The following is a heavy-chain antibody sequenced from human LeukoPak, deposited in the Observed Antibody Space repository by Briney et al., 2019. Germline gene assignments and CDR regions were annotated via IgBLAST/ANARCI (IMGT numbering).Heavy chain of an antibody. CDR2: ISRSSSYI. J-gene: IGHJ6*04. CDR3: ARNYGSGSYYGHYGMDV. V-gene: IGHV3-21*01. Sequence: GGSLRLSCAASGFTFSNYSMNWVRQAPGKGLEWVSYISRSSSYIYYADSGKGRFTTSRDNAKNSLYLQMNSLRAEDTAVYYCARNYGSGSYYGHYGMDVWGKGTTVTVSS. CDR1: GFTFSNYS. D-gene: IGHD3-10*01.